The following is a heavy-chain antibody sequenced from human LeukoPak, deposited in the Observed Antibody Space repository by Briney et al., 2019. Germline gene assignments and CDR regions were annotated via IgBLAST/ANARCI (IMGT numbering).Heavy chain of an antibody. CDR1: GFTFSDYY. V-gene: IGHV3-11*01. D-gene: IGHD3-9*01. CDR3: ARDGQSPDKN. CDR2: ISSSGSAI. J-gene: IGHJ4*02. Sequence: AAGSLRLSCAASGFTFSDYYMSWIRQAPGKGLEWVSYISSSGSAIYYADSVKGRFTISRDNAKDSLYLQMNSLRAEDTAVYYCARDGQSPDKNWGQGTLVTVSS.